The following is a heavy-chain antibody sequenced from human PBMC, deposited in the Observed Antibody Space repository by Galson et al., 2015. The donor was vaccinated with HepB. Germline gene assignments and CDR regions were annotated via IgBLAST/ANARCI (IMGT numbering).Heavy chain of an antibody. D-gene: IGHD1-14*01. J-gene: IGHJ1*01. CDR3: ARDPRPNRLPAEYFQH. CDR1: GFTFSSYS. Sequence: SLRLSCAASGFTFSSYSMNWVRQAPGKGLEWVSYISSSSSTIYYADSVKGRFTISRDNAKNSLYLQMNSLRAEDTAVYYCARDPRPNRLPAEYFQHWGQGTLVTVSS. CDR2: ISSSSSTI. V-gene: IGHV3-48*04.